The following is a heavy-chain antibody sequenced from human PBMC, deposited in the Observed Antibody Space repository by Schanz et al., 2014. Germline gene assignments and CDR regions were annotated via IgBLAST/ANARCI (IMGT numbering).Heavy chain of an antibody. Sequence: PGGSLRLSCAASGFTFSSYSMNWVRQAPGKGLEWVSYISSSSSTRYYADSVKGRFTISRDNAKSSLYLQMNSLRVEDTAVYYCAASSGWHPSTDYWGQGTLVTVSS. CDR1: GFTFSSYS. J-gene: IGHJ4*02. CDR3: AASSGWHPSTDY. D-gene: IGHD6-19*01. V-gene: IGHV3-48*04. CDR2: ISSSSSTR.